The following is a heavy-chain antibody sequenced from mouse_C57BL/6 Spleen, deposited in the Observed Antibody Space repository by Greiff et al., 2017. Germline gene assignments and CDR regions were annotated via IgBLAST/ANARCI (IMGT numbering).Heavy chain of an antibody. J-gene: IGHJ2*01. CDR1: GYTFTDYE. CDR3: TRWDYYGSSRDY. Sequence: QVQLQQSGAELVRPGASVTLSCKASGYTFTDYEMHWVKQTPVHGLEWIGAIDPETGGTAYNQKFKGKAILTADKSSSTAYMELRSLTSEDSAVYYCTRWDYYGSSRDYWGQGTTLTVSS. V-gene: IGHV1-15*01. D-gene: IGHD1-1*01. CDR2: IDPETGGT.